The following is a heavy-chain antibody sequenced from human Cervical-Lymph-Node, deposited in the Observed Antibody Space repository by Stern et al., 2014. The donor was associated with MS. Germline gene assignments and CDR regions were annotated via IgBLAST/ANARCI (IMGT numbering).Heavy chain of an antibody. Sequence: VQLVESGGGVVQPGRSLRLSCAGSGFTFSSYGMHWVRQAPGTGLEWGALIWYDGSNKYYADSVKGRFTISRDNSKNTLYLQMNSLRAEDTAVYYCARDAMYSGSYPDYWGRGTLVTVSS. D-gene: IGHD1-26*01. CDR2: IWYDGSNK. V-gene: IGHV3-33*01. CDR3: ARDAMYSGSYPDY. CDR1: GFTFSSYG. J-gene: IGHJ4*02.